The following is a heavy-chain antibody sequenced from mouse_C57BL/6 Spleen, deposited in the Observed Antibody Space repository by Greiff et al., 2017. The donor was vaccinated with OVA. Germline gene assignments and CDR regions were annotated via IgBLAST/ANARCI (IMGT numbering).Heavy chain of an antibody. D-gene: IGHD3-3*01. CDR2: ISSGSSTI. CDR3: ARPRGTGAMDY. CDR1: GFTFSDYG. V-gene: IGHV5-17*01. Sequence: EVKLEESGGGLVKPGGSLKLSCAASGFTFSDYGMHWVRQAPEKGLEWVAYISSGSSTIYYADTVKGRFTISRDNAKNTLFLQMTSLRSEDTAMYYCARPRGTGAMDYWGQGTSVTVSS. J-gene: IGHJ4*01.